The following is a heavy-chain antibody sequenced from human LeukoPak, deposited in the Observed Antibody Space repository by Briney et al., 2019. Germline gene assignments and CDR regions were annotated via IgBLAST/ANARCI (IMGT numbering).Heavy chain of an antibody. V-gene: IGHV3-43D*03. CDR3: AKDSSGYDGHFDY. J-gene: IGHJ4*02. D-gene: IGHD5-12*01. Sequence: GGSLRLSCAASRFTFDDYAMHWVRQAPGKGLEWVSLISWDGGSTYYADSVKGRFTISRDNSKNSLYLQMNSLRAEDTALYYCAKDSSGYDGHFDYWGQGTLVTVSS. CDR2: ISWDGGST. CDR1: RFTFDDYA.